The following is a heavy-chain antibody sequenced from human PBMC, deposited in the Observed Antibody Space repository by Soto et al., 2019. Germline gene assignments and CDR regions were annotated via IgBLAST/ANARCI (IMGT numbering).Heavy chain of an antibody. D-gene: IGHD1-26*01. CDR3: AILVGATTRFDY. V-gene: IGHV4-34*01. CDR1: GGSFSGYY. J-gene: IGHJ4*02. CDR2: INHSGST. Sequence: QVQLQQWGAGLLKPSETLSLTCAVYGGSFSGYYWSWIRQPPGKGLEWIGEINHSGSTNYNPSLKSRVTISVDPSKNQFSLKLSSVTAADTAVYYCAILVGATTRFDYWGQGTLVTVSS.